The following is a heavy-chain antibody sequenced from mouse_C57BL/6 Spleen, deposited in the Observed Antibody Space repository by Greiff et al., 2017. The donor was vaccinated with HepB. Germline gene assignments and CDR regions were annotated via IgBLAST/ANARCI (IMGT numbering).Heavy chain of an antibody. CDR2: FTMYSDAT. V-gene: IGHV1-49*01. CDR3: ARGFRGYFDV. CDR1: YFSFMARA. Sequence: LQHSGAELVRPGSSVKLSCKDSYFSFMARAMHWVKQRPGHGLEWIGSFTMYSDATEYSENFKGKATLTANTSSSTAYMELSSLTAEDSAVYYCARGFRGYFDVWGTGTTVTVSS. J-gene: IGHJ1*03.